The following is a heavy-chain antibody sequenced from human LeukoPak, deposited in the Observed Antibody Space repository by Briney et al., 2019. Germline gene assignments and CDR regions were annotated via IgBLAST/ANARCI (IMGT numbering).Heavy chain of an antibody. CDR3: AKGAGYNNGDASDI. D-gene: IGHD5-24*01. V-gene: IGHV3-43*02. J-gene: IGHJ3*02. Sequence: PGGSLRPSCAASGFTFYDYAMHWVRQGPGKGLEWVSLISGGGDRTHYADSMKGRFTISRDNSKNSLYLQMNSLRTEDTALYYCAKGAGYNNGDASDIWGLGTMVTVSS. CDR2: ISGGGDRT. CDR1: GFTFYDYA.